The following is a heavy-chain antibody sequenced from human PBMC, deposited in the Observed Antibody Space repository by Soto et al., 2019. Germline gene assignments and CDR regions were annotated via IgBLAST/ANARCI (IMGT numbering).Heavy chain of an antibody. CDR3: ARGGVAARGYYYGMDV. Sequence: PGGSLRLSCAASGFTFSSYSMNWVRQAPGKGLEWVSSISSSSSYIYYADSVKGRFTISRDNAKNSLYLQMNSLRAEDTAVYYCARGGVAARGYYYGMDVWGQGTTVTVSS. J-gene: IGHJ6*02. CDR1: GFTFSSYS. V-gene: IGHV3-21*01. D-gene: IGHD6-6*01. CDR2: ISSSSSYI.